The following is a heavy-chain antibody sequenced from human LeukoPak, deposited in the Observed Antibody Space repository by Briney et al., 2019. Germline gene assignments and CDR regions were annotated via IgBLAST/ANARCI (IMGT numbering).Heavy chain of an antibody. D-gene: IGHD1-1*01. Sequence: ASVKVSCKASGYTFTSYDINWVRQATGQGLEWMGWMNPNSGNTGYAQKFQGRVTMTRNTSISTAYMELSSLRSGDTAVYYCARDTTVLQAFDIWGQGTMVTVSS. CDR3: ARDTTVLQAFDI. J-gene: IGHJ3*02. CDR2: MNPNSGNT. CDR1: GYTFTSYD. V-gene: IGHV1-8*01.